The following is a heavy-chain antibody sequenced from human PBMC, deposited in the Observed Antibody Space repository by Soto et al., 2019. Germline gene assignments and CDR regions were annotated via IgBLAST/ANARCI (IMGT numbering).Heavy chain of an antibody. D-gene: IGHD3-10*01. Sequence: QVQLQESGPGLVKPSQTLSLTCTVSGGSISSGGYYWSWIRQHPGKGLEWIGYIYYSGSTYYNPSLKRRVTISVDTSKNHFSLKLSSVTAADTAVYYCARTYGSGTFYYYYGMDVWGQGTTVTVSS. CDR1: GGSISSGGYY. CDR3: ARTYGSGTFYYYYGMDV. CDR2: IYYSGST. J-gene: IGHJ6*02. V-gene: IGHV4-31*03.